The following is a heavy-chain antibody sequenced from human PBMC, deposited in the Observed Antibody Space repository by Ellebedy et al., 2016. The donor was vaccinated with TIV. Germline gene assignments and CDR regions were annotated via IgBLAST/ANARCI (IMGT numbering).Heavy chain of an antibody. CDR2: MNANSANT. J-gene: IGHJ4*02. CDR1: GYTFSNYD. CDR3: ARRGRVRGVTKGAYDS. V-gene: IGHV1-8*01. D-gene: IGHD3-16*01. Sequence: ASVKVSCKASGYTFSNYDINWVRQAPGQGLEWMGWMNANSANTAYAQNFQGRLTMTRDTSISTAYMGLSGVRSEDTAGYYWARRGRVRGVTKGAYDSWGQGTRVTVSS.